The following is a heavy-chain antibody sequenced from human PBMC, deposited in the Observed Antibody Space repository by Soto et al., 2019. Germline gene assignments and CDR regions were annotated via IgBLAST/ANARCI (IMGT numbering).Heavy chain of an antibody. Sequence: GGSLRLSCAASGFTFDDYTMHWVRQAPGKGLEWVSLISWDGGSTYYADSVKGRFTISRDNSKNSLYLQMNSLRTEDTALYYCAKDIEGAGDYYYYGMDVWGQGTTVTVSS. V-gene: IGHV3-43*01. CDR3: AKDIEGAGDYYYYGMDV. J-gene: IGHJ6*02. CDR2: ISWDGGST. CDR1: GFTFDDYT.